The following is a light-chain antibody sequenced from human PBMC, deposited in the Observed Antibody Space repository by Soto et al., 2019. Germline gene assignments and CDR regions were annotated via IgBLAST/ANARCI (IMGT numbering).Light chain of an antibody. J-gene: IGLJ1*01. V-gene: IGLV2-14*03. CDR2: DVS. CDR3: SSYTTSNTRQIV. Sequence: QSVLTQPASVSGSPGQSINISCTGTISDVGGYNYVSWYQHHPGKAPKLIIYDVSNRPSGVSNPFSGSKSGNTASLTISGLQPEDEADYYCSSYTTSNTRQIVFGTGTKVT. CDR1: ISDVGGYNY.